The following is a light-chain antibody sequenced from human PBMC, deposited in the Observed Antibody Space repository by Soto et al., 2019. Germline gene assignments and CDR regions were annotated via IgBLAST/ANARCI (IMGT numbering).Light chain of an antibody. CDR1: QSVSSS. V-gene: IGKV3-15*01. J-gene: IGKJ1*01. CDR3: QQYNRWPPWT. Sequence: EVVMTQSPATLSVSPGERATLSCRASQSVSSSLAWYQQKPGQAPRLLIYGASTRATGIPVRFSGSGSGTDFTLTISSLQSEDFAVYHCQQYNRWPPWTFGQGTKVEIK. CDR2: GAS.